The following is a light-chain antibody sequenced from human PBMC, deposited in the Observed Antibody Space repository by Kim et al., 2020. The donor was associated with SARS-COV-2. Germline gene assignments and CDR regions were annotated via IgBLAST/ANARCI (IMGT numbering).Light chain of an antibody. CDR3: QTWDTSAGV. CDR2: QDT. Sequence: SHELTQPPSVSVSPGQTATITCSGDELGDKYASWYQQRPGQSPVMVIYQDTKRPSGIPERFSGSNSGNTATLTISGAQALDEADYYCQTWDTSAGVFGGGTQLTVL. J-gene: IGLJ3*02. CDR1: ELGDKY. V-gene: IGLV3-1*01.